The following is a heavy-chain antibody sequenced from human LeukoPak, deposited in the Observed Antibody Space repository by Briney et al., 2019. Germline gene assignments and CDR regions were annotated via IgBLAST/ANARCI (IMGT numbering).Heavy chain of an antibody. D-gene: IGHD3-9*01. Sequence: GASVKVSCKASGYTFTGYYMHWVRQAPGQGLEWMGWINPNSGGTNYAQKFQGRVTMTRDTSISTAYMELSRLRSDDTAVYFCAGQALRYFDWLPTDYWGQGTLVTVSS. J-gene: IGHJ4*02. CDR3: AGQALRYFDWLPTDY. CDR2: INPNSGGT. CDR1: GYTFTGYY. V-gene: IGHV1-2*02.